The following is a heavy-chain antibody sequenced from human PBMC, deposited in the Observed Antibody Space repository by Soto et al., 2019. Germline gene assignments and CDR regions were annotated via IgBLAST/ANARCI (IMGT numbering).Heavy chain of an antibody. Sequence: PGGSLRLSCAASGFTFGDYAMHWVRQVPGKGLEWVSGFKWNSGDVGYADSVKGRFTTSSDSSKTTVYLQMNGLRPDDTAVYYCATWHEREHAYDVWGQGTTVTVSS. D-gene: IGHD1-1*01. J-gene: IGHJ3*01. CDR3: ATWHEREHAYDV. CDR2: FKWNSGDV. CDR1: GFTFGDYA. V-gene: IGHV3-9*01.